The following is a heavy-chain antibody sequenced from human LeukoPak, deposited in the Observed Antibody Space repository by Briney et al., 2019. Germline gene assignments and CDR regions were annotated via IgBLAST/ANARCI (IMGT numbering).Heavy chain of an antibody. D-gene: IGHD3-22*01. CDR3: ARAPMIVVVFPPRLDF. Sequence: ASVKVSCKTSGYTFTGYYMHWVRQAPGPGLEWMGWINPNTGGTNYAQNFQGRVTMTSDTSISTAYMERSSLRSDDTAMYYCARAPMIVVVFPPRLDFWGQGTLVTVSS. J-gene: IGHJ4*02. CDR1: GYTFTGYY. V-gene: IGHV1-2*02. CDR2: INPNTGGT.